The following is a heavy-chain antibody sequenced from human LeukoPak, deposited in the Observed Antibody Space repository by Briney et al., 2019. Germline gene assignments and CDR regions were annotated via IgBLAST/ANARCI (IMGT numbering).Heavy chain of an antibody. CDR3: ARDYRGYSYVAHYYYYYMDV. V-gene: IGHV4-34*01. CDR1: GGSFSGYY. D-gene: IGHD5-18*01. CDR2: INHSGST. Sequence: SETLSLTCAVYGGSFSGYYWSWIRQPPGKGLEWIGEINHSGSTNYNPSLKSRVTISVDTSKNQFSLKLSSVTAADTAVYYCARDYRGYSYVAHYYYYYMDVWGKGTTVTVSS. J-gene: IGHJ6*03.